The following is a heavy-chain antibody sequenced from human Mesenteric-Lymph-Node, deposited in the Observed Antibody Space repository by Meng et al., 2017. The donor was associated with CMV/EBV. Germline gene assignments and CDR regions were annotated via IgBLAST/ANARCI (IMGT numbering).Heavy chain of an antibody. CDR3: ARVEYCSSTSCYTLDY. CDR1: GYTFTSYG. Sequence: ASVKVSCKASGYTFTSYGISWVRQAPGQGLEWMGWISAYNGNTNYAQKLQGRVTMTTDTSTSTAYMELRSLRSDDTAVYYCARVEYCSSTSCYTLDYWGQGTLVTVSS. J-gene: IGHJ4*02. D-gene: IGHD2-2*01. V-gene: IGHV1-18*01. CDR2: ISAYNGNT.